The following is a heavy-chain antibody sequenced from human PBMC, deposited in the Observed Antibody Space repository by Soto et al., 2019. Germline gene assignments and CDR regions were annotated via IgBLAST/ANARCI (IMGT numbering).Heavy chain of an antibody. D-gene: IGHD1-20*01. CDR3: TRETVAGITGLDY. CDR2: ISVSDAFI. CDR1: GFNVGAFA. Sequence: EVQLLESGGDLVQPGGSLRLSCAASGFNVGAFAVNWVRQAPGKGLEWVSGISVSDAFIYYADSVRGRFSISRDASENILYLQMNSLRVDGTALYYCTRETVAGITGLDYWGPGTLVTVSS. J-gene: IGHJ4*02. V-gene: IGHV3-23*01.